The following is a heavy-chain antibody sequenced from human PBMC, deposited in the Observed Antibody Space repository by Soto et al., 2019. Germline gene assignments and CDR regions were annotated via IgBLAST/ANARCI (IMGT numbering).Heavy chain of an antibody. V-gene: IGHV1-18*04. CDR2: ISAYNGNT. J-gene: IGHJ6*02. CDR3: AREGLSDVHSSSWSLLYYYYGMDV. CDR1: GCTFTSYG. D-gene: IGHD6-13*01. Sequence: ASVKVCCKASGCTFTSYGISWVRQAPGQGLEWMGWISAYNGNTNYAQKLQGRVTMTTDTSTSTAYMELRSLRSDDTAVYYCAREGLSDVHSSSWSLLYYYYGMDVWGQGTTVTVS.